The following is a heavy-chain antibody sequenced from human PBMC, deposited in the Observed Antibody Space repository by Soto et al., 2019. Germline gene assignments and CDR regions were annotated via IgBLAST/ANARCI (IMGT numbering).Heavy chain of an antibody. V-gene: IGHV4-59*01. D-gene: IGHD3-3*01. J-gene: IGHJ3*02. CDR2: IYYSGST. CDR3: ARAAAVNYDFWSGYYKGDAFDI. CDR1: GGSISSYY. Sequence: NPSETLSLTCTVSGGSISSYYWSWIRQPPGKGLEWIGYIYYSGSTNYNPSLKSRVTISVDTSKNQFSLKLSSVTAADTAVYYCARAAAVNYDFWSGYYKGDAFDIWGQGTMVTVSS.